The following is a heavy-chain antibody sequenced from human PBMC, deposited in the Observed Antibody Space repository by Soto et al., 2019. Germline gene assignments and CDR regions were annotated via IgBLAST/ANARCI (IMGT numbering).Heavy chain of an antibody. V-gene: IGHV1-18*01. CDR2: ISSYNDYT. J-gene: IGHJ4*02. Sequence: ASVKVSCKASGYTFTTYGIGWVRQAPGQGLEWMGWISSYNDYTDYAQELQGSVTMTTDTSTSTAYMELRSLRSDDTAVYYCARASGSSTYYYYWGQGTLVTVSS. D-gene: IGHD3-22*01. CDR1: GYTFTTYG. CDR3: ARASGSSTYYYY.